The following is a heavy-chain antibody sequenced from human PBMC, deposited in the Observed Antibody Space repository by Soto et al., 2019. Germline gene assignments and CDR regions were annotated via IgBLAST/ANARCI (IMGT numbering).Heavy chain of an antibody. D-gene: IGHD3-10*01. CDR1: GFSFSSYG. CDR3: ARDRGSDDGMDV. V-gene: IGHV3-33*01. CDR2: IWHDGRDK. J-gene: IGHJ6*02. Sequence: QVQLVESGGGVVQPGRSLRLSCAASGFSFSSYGMHWVRQAPGKGLEWVAVIWHDGRDKKYADSVKGRFTVSRDNSQNTLYLQTNSLRAEDPAVYYCARDRGSDDGMDVWGQGTTVTVSS.